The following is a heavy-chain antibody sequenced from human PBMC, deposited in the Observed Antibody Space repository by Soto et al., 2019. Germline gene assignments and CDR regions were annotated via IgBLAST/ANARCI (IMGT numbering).Heavy chain of an antibody. V-gene: IGHV4-59*01. CDR3: ARTVYDTLTGYYRWYYFDY. Sequence: SETLSLTCTVSGGSISSYYWSWIRQPPGKGLEWIGYIYYSGSTNYDPSLKSRVTTSLDTSKNHFSLKLSSVTAADTAVYYCARTVYDTLTGYYRWYYFDYWGQGTLVTVSS. J-gene: IGHJ4*02. CDR1: GGSISSYY. D-gene: IGHD3-9*01. CDR2: IYYSGST.